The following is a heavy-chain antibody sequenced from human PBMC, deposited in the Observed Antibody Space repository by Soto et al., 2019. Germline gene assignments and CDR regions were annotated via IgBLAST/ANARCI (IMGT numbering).Heavy chain of an antibody. J-gene: IGHJ4*02. D-gene: IGHD1-26*01. CDR2: INPDGSDT. Sequence: EVHLVESVGGVVQPGVSLRLSCAASGFTFSTHWRHWVRQAPGKGLEWVSRINPDGSDTAHADSVRGRFSTSRDNARNTLYMQMISLRAEDTAIYYCANDPPCMGVDYWGQGTLVTVSS. V-gene: IGHV3-74*01. CDR3: ANDPPCMGVDY. CDR1: GFTFSTHW.